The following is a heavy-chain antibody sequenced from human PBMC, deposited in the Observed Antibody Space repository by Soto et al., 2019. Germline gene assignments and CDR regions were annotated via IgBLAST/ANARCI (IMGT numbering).Heavy chain of an antibody. V-gene: IGHV3-48*01. D-gene: IGHD6-13*01. CDR1: GFTFSSYS. CDR3: ARGIAAAGPKLDY. CDR2: ISSATTTI. Sequence: EVQLVESGGGLVQPGGSLRLSCAASGFTFSSYSMNWVRQAPGKGLEWVSYISSATTTIYYADSVTGRFTISRDNAKNTLYLHMNSLRADDTAVYYCARGIAAAGPKLDYWGQGTLFTVSS. J-gene: IGHJ4*02.